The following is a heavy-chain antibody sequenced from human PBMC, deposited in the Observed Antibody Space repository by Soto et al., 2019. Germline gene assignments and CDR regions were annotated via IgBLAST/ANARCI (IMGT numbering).Heavy chain of an antibody. V-gene: IGHV3-23*01. CDR2: IGARGSDT. CDR1: GFTFNIYT. D-gene: IGHD5-12*01. J-gene: IGHJ4*02. Sequence: EVQLLESGGGLVQPGGSLRLSCAASGFTFNIYTMSWVRQAPGKGLEWVSGIGARGSDTYFPDSVKGRFTISRDNSMDMVYLQMNSLRAEDTAVYFCAKGGTYHIGDFDAWGQGTLVIVSS. CDR3: AKGGTYHIGDFDA.